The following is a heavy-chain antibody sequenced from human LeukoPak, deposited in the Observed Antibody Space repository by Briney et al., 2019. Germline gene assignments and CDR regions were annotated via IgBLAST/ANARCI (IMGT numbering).Heavy chain of an antibody. CDR1: GGSISSSSYY. J-gene: IGHJ4*02. V-gene: IGHV4-39*01. D-gene: IGHD4-17*01. CDR2: IYYSGST. Sequence: KNSETLSLTCTVSGGSISSSSYYWGWIRQPPGKGLEWIGSIYYSGSTYYNPSLKSRVTISVDTSKNQFSLKLSSVTAADTAVYYCASEARLRRKPFDYWGQGTLVTVSS. CDR3: ASEARLRRKPFDY.